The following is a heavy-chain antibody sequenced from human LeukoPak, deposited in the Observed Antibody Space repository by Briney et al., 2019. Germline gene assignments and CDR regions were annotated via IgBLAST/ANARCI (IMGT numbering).Heavy chain of an antibody. CDR2: IIPVFGTA. J-gene: IGHJ4*02. D-gene: IGHD3-22*01. Sequence: ASVKVSCKASGGTFSSYAISWVRQAPGQGLEWMGGIIPVFGTANYAQKFQGRVTITTVESTSTAYMELSSLRSEDTAVFYCARHDSSGYSSFDYWGQGTLFTVSS. CDR3: ARHDSSGYSSFDY. CDR1: GGTFSSYA. V-gene: IGHV1-69*05.